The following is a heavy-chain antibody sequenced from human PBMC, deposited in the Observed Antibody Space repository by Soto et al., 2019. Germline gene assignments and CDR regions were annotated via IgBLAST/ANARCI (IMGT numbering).Heavy chain of an antibody. D-gene: IGHD3-9*01. V-gene: IGHV4-34*01. CDR3: ARGLTILTYNWFDP. CDR1: GGSFSGYY. J-gene: IGHJ5*02. Sequence: SETLSLTCAVYGGSFSGYYWSWIRQPPGKGLEWIGEINHSGSTNYNPSLKSRVTISVDTSKNQFSLKLSSVTAADTAVYYCARGLTILTYNWFDPWGQGTLVTVSS. CDR2: INHSGST.